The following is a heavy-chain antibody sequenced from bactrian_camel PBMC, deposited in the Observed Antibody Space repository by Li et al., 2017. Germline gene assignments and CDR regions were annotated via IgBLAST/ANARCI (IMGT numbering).Heavy chain of an antibody. V-gene: IGHV3S1*01. D-gene: IGHD5*01. CDR1: GYSTSGSYC. CDR2: INSSGRTT. CDR3: TRETQWVGYHEFADY. Sequence: HVQLVESGGGTVKPGGSLRLSCQASGYSTSGSYCMGWFRQAPGQGLEWISDINSSGRTTHYADSVKGRFTISRDNAKNTLYLQLNSLTREDSAMYYCTRETQWVGYHEFADYWGQGTQVTVS. J-gene: IGHJ4*01.